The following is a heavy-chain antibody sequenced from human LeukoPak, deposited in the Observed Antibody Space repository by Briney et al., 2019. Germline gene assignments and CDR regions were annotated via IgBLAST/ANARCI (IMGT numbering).Heavy chain of an antibody. Sequence: ASVKVSXKASGYTFTGYYMHWVRQAPGQGLEWMGRINPNSGGTNYAQKFQGRVTMTRDTSISTAYMELSRLRSDDTAVYYCARDLGYSSGWYVLGYWGQGTLVTVSS. CDR1: GYTFTGYY. J-gene: IGHJ4*02. V-gene: IGHV1-2*06. CDR2: INPNSGGT. D-gene: IGHD6-19*01. CDR3: ARDLGYSSGWYVLGY.